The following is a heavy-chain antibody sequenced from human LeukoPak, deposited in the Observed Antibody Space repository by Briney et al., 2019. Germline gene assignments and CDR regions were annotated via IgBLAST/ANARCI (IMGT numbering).Heavy chain of an antibody. CDR1: GYTLTELS. D-gene: IGHD6-6*01. CDR3: ATVYKYSSSSYFDY. CDR2: FDPEDGET. Sequence: ASVKVSCKVSGYTLTELSIHWVRQAPGKGLEWMGGFDPEDGETIYAQKFQGRVTMTEDTSTNTAYMELSSLRSEDTAVYYCATVYKYSSSSYFDYWGQGTLVTVSS. J-gene: IGHJ4*02. V-gene: IGHV1-24*01.